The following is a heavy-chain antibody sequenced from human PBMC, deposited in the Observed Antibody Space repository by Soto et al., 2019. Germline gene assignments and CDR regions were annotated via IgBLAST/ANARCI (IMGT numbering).Heavy chain of an antibody. Sequence: PSETLSLTCTVSGGSISSYYWSWIRQPPGKGLEWIGYIYYSGSTNYNPSLKSRVTISVDTSKNQFSLKLSSVTAADTAVYYCARVPRDFWSNYYGMDVWGQGTTVT. CDR2: IYYSGST. J-gene: IGHJ6*02. CDR3: ARVPRDFWSNYYGMDV. D-gene: IGHD3-3*01. CDR1: GGSISSYY. V-gene: IGHV4-59*01.